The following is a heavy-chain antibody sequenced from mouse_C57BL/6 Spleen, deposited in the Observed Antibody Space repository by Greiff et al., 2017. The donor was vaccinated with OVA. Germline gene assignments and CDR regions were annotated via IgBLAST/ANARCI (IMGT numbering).Heavy chain of an antibody. CDR1: GYTITDYY. D-gene: IGHD2-3*01. CDR2: INPNNGGT. J-gene: IGHJ2*01. Sequence: EVQLQQSGPELVKPGASVKISCKASGYTITDYYMNWVKQSHGKSLEWIGDINPNNGGTSYNQKFKGKATLTVDKSSSTAYMELRSLTSEDSAVDYCAKGNGYYNYWGQGTTLTVSS. V-gene: IGHV1-26*01. CDR3: AKGNGYYNY.